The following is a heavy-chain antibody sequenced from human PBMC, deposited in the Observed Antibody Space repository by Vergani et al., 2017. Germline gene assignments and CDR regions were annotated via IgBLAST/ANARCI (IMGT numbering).Heavy chain of an antibody. V-gene: IGHV3-48*01. CDR2: ISSSSSTI. Sequence: EVQLVESGGGLVQPGGSLRLSCAASGFTFSSYSMNWVRQAPGKGLEWVSYISSSSSTIYYADSVKGRFTISRDNAKNSLYLQMNSLRAEDTAVYFCVKDWGVTTAALAYWGQGTLVTVSS. J-gene: IGHJ4*02. CDR1: GFTFSSYS. D-gene: IGHD2-2*01. CDR3: VKDWGVTTAALAY.